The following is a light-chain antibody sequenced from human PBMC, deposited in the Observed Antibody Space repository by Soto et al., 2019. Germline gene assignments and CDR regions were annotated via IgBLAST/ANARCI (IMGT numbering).Light chain of an antibody. CDR1: QGISSY. J-gene: IGKJ2*01. V-gene: IGKV1-9*01. CDR3: QQLNSYPRT. Sequence: IQLPQSPSSLSASVGDRVTITCRASQGISSYLAWYQQKPWKAPKLLIYAASTLQSGVPSRFSGSGSGTDFALPISSLQAEDFATYYCQQLNSYPRTVGEGTKLEIK. CDR2: AAS.